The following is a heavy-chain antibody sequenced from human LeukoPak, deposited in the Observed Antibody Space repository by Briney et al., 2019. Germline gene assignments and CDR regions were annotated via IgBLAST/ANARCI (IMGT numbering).Heavy chain of an antibody. Sequence: GGSLRLSCAASGFTFSDYYMSWIRQAPGKGLEWVSYISSSGSTIYYADSVKGRFTISRDNAKNSLYLQMSSLRAEDTAVYYCARGSENVVVMAATLDYWGQGTLVTVSS. CDR3: ARGSENVVVMAATLDY. V-gene: IGHV3-11*04. CDR2: ISSSGSTI. D-gene: IGHD2-21*01. J-gene: IGHJ4*02. CDR1: GFTFSDYY.